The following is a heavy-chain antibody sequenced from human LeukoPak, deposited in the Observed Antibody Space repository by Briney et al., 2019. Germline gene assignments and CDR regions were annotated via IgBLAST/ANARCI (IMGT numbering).Heavy chain of an antibody. CDR3: ANLRMYYYDSSGSVEAFDI. V-gene: IGHV1-18*01. CDR2: ISAYNGNT. CDR1: GYTFTSYG. D-gene: IGHD3-22*01. Sequence: ASVKVSCKASGYTFTSYGISWVRQAPGQGLEWMGWISAYNGNTSYAQKLQGRVTMTTDTSTSTAYMELRSLRSDDTAVYYCANLRMYYYDSSGSVEAFDIWGQGTMVTVSS. J-gene: IGHJ3*02.